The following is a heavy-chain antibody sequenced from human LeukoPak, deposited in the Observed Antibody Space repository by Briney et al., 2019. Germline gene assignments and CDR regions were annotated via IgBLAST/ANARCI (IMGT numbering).Heavy chain of an antibody. Sequence: GGSLRLSCAASGFTFSSYSMNWVRQAPGKGLEWVSSISSSSSYIYYADSVKGRFTISRDNAKNSLYLQMNSLRAEDTAVYYCARDSPITIFGVPLEADYWGQGTLVTVSS. V-gene: IGHV3-21*01. CDR3: ARDSPITIFGVPLEADY. CDR1: GFTFSSYS. D-gene: IGHD3-3*01. CDR2: ISSSSSYI. J-gene: IGHJ4*02.